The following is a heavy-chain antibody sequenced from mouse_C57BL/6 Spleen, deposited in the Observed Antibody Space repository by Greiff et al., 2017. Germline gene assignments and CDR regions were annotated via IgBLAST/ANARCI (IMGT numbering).Heavy chain of an antibody. Sequence: QVQLQQPGAELVRPGSSVKLSCKASGYTFTSYWMHWVKQRPIQGLEWIGNIDPSDSETHYNQKFKDKATLTVDKSSSTAYMQLSSLTSEDAAVYYCAGYGNYSYAMDYWGQGTSVTVSS. V-gene: IGHV1-52*01. CDR1: GYTFTSYW. CDR3: AGYGNYSYAMDY. J-gene: IGHJ4*01. D-gene: IGHD2-10*02. CDR2: IDPSDSET.